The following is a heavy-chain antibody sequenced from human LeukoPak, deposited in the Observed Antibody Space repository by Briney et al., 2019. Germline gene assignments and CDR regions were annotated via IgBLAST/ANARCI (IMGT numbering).Heavy chain of an antibody. CDR2: IKGDGSDK. J-gene: IGHJ5*01. CDR3: VRQAGVS. V-gene: IGHV3-7*01. Sequence: GGSLRLPCAVSGFSISDYWMTWVRQAPGKGLECVANIKGDGSDKNYVDSVKGRFTISRDNAKNSLYLQMNSLRVEDTAVYYCVRQAGVSWGQGTLVTVSS. D-gene: IGHD6-19*01. CDR1: GFSISDYW.